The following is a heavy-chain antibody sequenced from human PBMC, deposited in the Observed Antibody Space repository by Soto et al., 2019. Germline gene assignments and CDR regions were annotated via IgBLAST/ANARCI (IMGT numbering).Heavy chain of an antibody. CDR2: IWYDGSNI. J-gene: IGHJ4*02. D-gene: IGHD5-18*01. CDR3: ASGKGFNYGYADQ. Sequence: PGGSLRLSCVASGFIFSSHGMHWVRQAPGKGLEWVAVIWYDGSNIYYADSVKGRFTISRDNFKNTLYLQMNSLRAEDTAVYYCASGKGFNYGYADQWGQGAPVTVSS. CDR1: GFIFSSHG. V-gene: IGHV3-33*01.